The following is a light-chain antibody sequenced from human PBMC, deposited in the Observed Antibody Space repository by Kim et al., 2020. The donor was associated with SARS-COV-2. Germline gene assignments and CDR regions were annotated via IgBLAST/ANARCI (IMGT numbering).Light chain of an antibody. CDR2: DDS. CDR3: CAYARSGIYV. J-gene: IGLJ1*01. V-gene: IGLV2-23*01. Sequence: QSALTQPASVSGSPGQSITISCTGTTGNVGSYNLVSWYQHYPGKVPKLMIYDDSKRPSGVSNRFSGSKSGNTASLTISGLQAEDEADYYCCAYARSGIYVFGTGTKVTVL. CDR1: TGNVGSYNL.